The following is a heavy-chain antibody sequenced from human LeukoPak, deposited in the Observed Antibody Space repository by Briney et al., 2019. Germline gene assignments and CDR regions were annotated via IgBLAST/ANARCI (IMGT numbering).Heavy chain of an antibody. J-gene: IGHJ4*02. CDR2: ISSSSSYI. D-gene: IGHD1-26*01. V-gene: IGHV3-21*01. CDR3: ARDSVSWAGATAESFDY. CDR1: GFTFSRYR. Sequence: PGGSLRLSCAASGFTFSRYRMKWVREAPGKGVEWVSSISSSSSYIYYADSVKGRFTISRDNAKNSLYLQMNSLRAEDTAVYYCARDSVSWAGATAESFDYWGQGTLVTVSS.